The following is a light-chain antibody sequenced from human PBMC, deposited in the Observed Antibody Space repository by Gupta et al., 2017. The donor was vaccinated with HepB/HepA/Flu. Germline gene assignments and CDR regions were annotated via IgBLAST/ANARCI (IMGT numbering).Light chain of an antibody. Sequence: EIVLTQSPGTLSLSVGERATPSCRASQNDVSLMIAWYQQKPGQAPRLLMDADSSRATGIPDRFSDSGSGTDFTLTISRLEPEDFAVYYCQQDNISPIVFGGGTKVEI. J-gene: IGKJ4*01. CDR2: ADS. V-gene: IGKV3-20*01. CDR3: QQDNISPIV. CDR1: QNDVSLM.